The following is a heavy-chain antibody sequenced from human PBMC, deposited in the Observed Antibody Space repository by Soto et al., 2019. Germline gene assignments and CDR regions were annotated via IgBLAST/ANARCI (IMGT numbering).Heavy chain of an antibody. J-gene: IGHJ5*02. V-gene: IGHV4-59*01. CDR3: ARGAGYSSSWPFDP. Sequence: SETLSLTCTVSGGSMSGSFWSWIRQPPGEGLEWIGYIYYSGSTDYNPSLKSRVTISVDTSKNQFSLKLTSVTAADTAVYYCARGAGYSSSWPFDPWGQGTLVTVSS. D-gene: IGHD6-13*01. CDR2: IYYSGST. CDR1: GGSMSGSF.